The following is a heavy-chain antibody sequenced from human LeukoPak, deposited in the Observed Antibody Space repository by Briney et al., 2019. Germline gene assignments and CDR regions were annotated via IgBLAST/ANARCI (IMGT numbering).Heavy chain of an antibody. CDR3: ARDPTHDYYDSSGVSFDY. Sequence: GGSLRLSCAASGFTFSSYAMHWVRQAPGKGLEWVAVISYDGINKYYGDSVKGRFTISRDNSKNTLYLQTNSLRAEDTAVYYCARDPTHDYYDSSGVSFDYWGQGTLVTVSS. V-gene: IGHV3-30*04. CDR1: GFTFSSYA. CDR2: ISYDGINK. D-gene: IGHD3-22*01. J-gene: IGHJ4*02.